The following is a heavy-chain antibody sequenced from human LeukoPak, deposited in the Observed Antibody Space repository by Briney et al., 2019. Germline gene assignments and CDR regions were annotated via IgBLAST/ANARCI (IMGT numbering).Heavy chain of an antibody. J-gene: IGHJ4*02. CDR1: GFTFRGSW. CDR3: TSNYSSSY. V-gene: IGHV3-74*01. CDR2: INSDGTGT. D-gene: IGHD6-13*01. Sequence: PGGSLRLSCVGSGFTFRGSWMTWVRQAPGKGLVWVARINSDGTGTTYADSVKGRFTISRDNAKNTLYLQMNSLRAEDTAVYYCTSNYSSSYWGQGTLVTVSS.